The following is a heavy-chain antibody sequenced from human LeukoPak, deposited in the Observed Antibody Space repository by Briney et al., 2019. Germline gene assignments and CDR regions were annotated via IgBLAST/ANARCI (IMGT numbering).Heavy chain of an antibody. CDR2: INPNRGGT. CDR3: ARAGTVLWFGELFHDAFDI. Sequence: ASVKVSCKASGYTFTGYYMHWVRQAPGQGLEWMGWINPNRGGTNYAQKFQGWVTMTRDTSISTAYMELSRLRSDDTAVYYCARAGTVLWFGELFHDAFDIWGQGTMVTVSS. D-gene: IGHD3-10*01. CDR1: GYTFTGYY. J-gene: IGHJ3*02. V-gene: IGHV1-2*04.